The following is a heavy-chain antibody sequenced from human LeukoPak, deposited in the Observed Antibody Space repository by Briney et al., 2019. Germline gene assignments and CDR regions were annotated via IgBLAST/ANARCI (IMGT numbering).Heavy chain of an antibody. CDR3: AKPGYSSSWSFDY. CDR1: GFTFSSYA. V-gene: IGHV3-23*01. Sequence: GGFLRLSCAASGFTFSSYAMSWVRQAPGKGLEWVSAISGSGGSTYYADSVKGRFTISRDNSKNTLYLQMNSLRAEDTAVYYCAKPGYSSSWSFDYWGQGTLVTVSS. D-gene: IGHD6-13*01. CDR2: ISGSGGST. J-gene: IGHJ4*02.